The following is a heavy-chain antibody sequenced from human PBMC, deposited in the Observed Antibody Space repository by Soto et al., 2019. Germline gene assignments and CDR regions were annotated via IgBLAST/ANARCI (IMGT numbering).Heavy chain of an antibody. V-gene: IGHV1-46*01. CDR1: GSTFTNYY. CDR2: INPSGGTT. CDR3: ARNYDVLTGYYYYYGMDV. Sequence: QVQLVQSGAEVKKPGASVKVSCKASGSTFTNYYIHWVRQAPGQGLEWMGVINPSGGTTSYAQKFQARVTMTRDTSTSTVYMELSSLRSEDTALYYCARNYDVLTGYYYYYGMDVWGQGTTVTVSS. J-gene: IGHJ6*02. D-gene: IGHD3-9*01.